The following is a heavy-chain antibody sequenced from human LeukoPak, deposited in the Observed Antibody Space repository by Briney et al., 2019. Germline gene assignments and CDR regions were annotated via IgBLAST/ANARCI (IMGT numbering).Heavy chain of an antibody. V-gene: IGHV3-23*01. CDR2: IGGNGDNT. D-gene: IGHD6-13*01. CDR3: ALPKRGAAGQGGAFDI. J-gene: IGHJ3*02. CDR1: GFTFSNFA. Sequence: GGSLRLSCAASGFTFSNFAMNWVRQAPGKGLEWVSTIGGNGDNTYYADSVKGRFTISGDSSKNTVYLQMNSLRAEDTAVYYCALPKRGAAGQGGAFDIWGQGTMVTVSS.